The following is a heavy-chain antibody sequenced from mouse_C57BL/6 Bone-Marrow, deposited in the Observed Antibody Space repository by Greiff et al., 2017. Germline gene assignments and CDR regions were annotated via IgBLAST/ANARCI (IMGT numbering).Heavy chain of an antibody. CDR1: GYTFTSHW. Sequence: QVQLQQPGAELVMPGASVKLSCRASGYTFTSHWMHWVKQRPGQGLEWIGEIDPSDSYTNYNQTFKGKSTLTVDKSSSTAYMQLSRLTSEDSAVDYCLRRRFPYYFDFWGQGTTLTVSS. V-gene: IGHV1-69*01. CDR2: IDPSDSYT. J-gene: IGHJ2*01. CDR3: LRRRFPYYFDF.